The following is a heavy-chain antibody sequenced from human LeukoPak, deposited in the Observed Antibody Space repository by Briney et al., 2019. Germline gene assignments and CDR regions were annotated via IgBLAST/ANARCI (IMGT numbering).Heavy chain of an antibody. CDR3: ARGRGILGLYYFDY. Sequence: SETLSLTCAVYGVSFSGYYWSWIRQPPGKGLEWIGEINHSGSTNYNPSLKSRVTISVDTSKNQFSLKLSSVTAADTAVYYCARGRGILGLYYFDYWGQGTLVTVSS. CDR2: INHSGST. J-gene: IGHJ4*02. CDR1: GVSFSGYY. V-gene: IGHV4-34*01. D-gene: IGHD3-16*01.